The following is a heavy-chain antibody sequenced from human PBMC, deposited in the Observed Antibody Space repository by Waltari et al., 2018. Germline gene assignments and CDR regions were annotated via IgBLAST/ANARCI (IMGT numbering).Heavy chain of an antibody. Sequence: QLQLQESGPGLVKPSEPLSLTCTGPGASIISSSYYWGWIRQPPGQGLEWIGTIYYSGITYYNPSLKSRVTISVDTSKNQFSLKLRSVTAADTAVYYCARQWGGGYSYGHRYYFDYWGQGTLVTVSS. D-gene: IGHD5-18*01. CDR2: IYYSGIT. CDR3: ARQWGGGYSYGHRYYFDY. V-gene: IGHV4-39*01. J-gene: IGHJ4*02. CDR1: GASIISSSYY.